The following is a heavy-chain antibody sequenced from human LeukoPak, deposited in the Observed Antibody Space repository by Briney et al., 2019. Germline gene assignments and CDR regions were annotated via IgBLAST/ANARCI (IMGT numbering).Heavy chain of an antibody. CDR3: ATGGLMVYAAFDY. J-gene: IGHJ4*02. CDR2: FDPEDGEA. Sequence: ASVKVSCKVSGYTLTELSMHWVRQAPGNGLEWTGGFDPEDGEAIYAQKFQGRVTMTEDTSTDTAYIELSSLRSEDTAVYYCATGGLMVYAAFDYWGQGTLVTVSS. CDR1: GYTLTELS. V-gene: IGHV1-24*01. D-gene: IGHD2-8*01.